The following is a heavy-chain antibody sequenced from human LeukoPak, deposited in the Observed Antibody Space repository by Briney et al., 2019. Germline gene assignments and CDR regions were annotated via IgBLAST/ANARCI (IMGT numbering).Heavy chain of an antibody. D-gene: IGHD4-23*01. CDR2: INSNGGTT. CDR1: GFTFSSYW. Sequence: PGGSLRLSCAASGFTFSSYWMHWVRQAPGKGPVWVSRINSNGGTTTYADSVKGRFSISRDNAKNTLYLQMNSLRAEDTAVYYCARDLGDYGGWSAFDIWGQGTMVTVSA. J-gene: IGHJ3*02. V-gene: IGHV3-74*01. CDR3: ARDLGDYGGWSAFDI.